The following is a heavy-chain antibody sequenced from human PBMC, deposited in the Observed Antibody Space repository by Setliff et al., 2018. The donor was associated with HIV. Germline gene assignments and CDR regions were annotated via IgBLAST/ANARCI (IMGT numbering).Heavy chain of an antibody. CDR2: IYYSGST. Sequence: SETLSLTCTVSGGSISINSYYWGWIRQPPGKGLEWIGSIYYSGSTYYKPSLKSRVTISVDTSTNQFSLKLRSVTAADTAVYYCARHDGTYCGGDCYLLGYFDLWGRGTPGTVSS. J-gene: IGHJ2*01. D-gene: IGHD2-21*02. CDR1: GGSISINSYY. CDR3: ARHDGTYCGGDCYLLGYFDL. V-gene: IGHV4-39*01.